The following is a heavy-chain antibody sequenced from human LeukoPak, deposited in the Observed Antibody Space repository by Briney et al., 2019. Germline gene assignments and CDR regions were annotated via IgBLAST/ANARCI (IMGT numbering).Heavy chain of an antibody. CDR2: ISYSGST. Sequence: SETLSLTCTVSGGSISSSYWSWIRQPPGKGLEWIGYISYSGSTNCNPSLRSRVTISVDTSKNQFSLKLTSVTAADTAVYYRARGRSGGLVTLDYWGQGTLVTVSS. D-gene: IGHD2-21*02. CDR3: ARGRSGGLVTLDY. V-gene: IGHV4-59*01. CDR1: GGSISSSY. J-gene: IGHJ4*02.